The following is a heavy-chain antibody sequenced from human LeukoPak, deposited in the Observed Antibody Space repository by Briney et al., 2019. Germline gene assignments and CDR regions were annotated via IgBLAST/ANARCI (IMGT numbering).Heavy chain of an antibody. J-gene: IGHJ4*02. CDR1: GFPFSIAW. CDR3: LYFWSGSSLVDY. CDR2: IKSKTDGGTT. Sequence: PGGSLRLSCTASGFPFSIAWVSWLRQAPGKGREWVGRIKSKTDGGTTDYAAPVKGRFSISRDDSKNTLYLEMYSLKTEDTAMYYCLYFWSGSSLVDYWGQGTLVTVSS. D-gene: IGHD3-3*01. V-gene: IGHV3-15*01.